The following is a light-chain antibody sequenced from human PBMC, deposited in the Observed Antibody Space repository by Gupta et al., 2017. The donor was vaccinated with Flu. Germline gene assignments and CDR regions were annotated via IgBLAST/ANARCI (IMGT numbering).Light chain of an antibody. CDR1: QGLVYSDGNTY. CDR2: RVS. Sequence: DVVMTQSQLSLPGTRGQPASISCRSSQGLVYSDGNTYLHWFQQRPGQSPRRLIYRVSYRESGVPDRFSGSGSGTDFTLKISRVEAEDVGVYYCMQGAHSPWAFGQGTKVEIE. J-gene: IGKJ1*01. V-gene: IGKV2-30*01. CDR3: MQGAHSPWA.